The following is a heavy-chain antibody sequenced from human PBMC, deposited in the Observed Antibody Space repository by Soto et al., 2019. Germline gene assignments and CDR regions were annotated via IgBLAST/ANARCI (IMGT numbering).Heavy chain of an antibody. CDR1: GFTFSSYG. D-gene: IGHD2-2*01. J-gene: IGHJ5*02. Sequence: GGSLRLSCAASGFTFSSYGMHWVRQAPGKGLEWVAVIWYDGSNKYYADSVKGRFTISRDNSKNTLYLQMNSLRAEDTAVYYCARDLGYCSSTSCYAGGSLGFDPWGQGTLVTVSS. CDR3: ARDLGYCSSTSCYAGGSLGFDP. CDR2: IWYDGSNK. V-gene: IGHV3-33*01.